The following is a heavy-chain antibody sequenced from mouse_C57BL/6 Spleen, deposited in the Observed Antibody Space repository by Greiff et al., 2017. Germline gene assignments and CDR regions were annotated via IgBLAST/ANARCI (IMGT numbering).Heavy chain of an antibody. CDR1: GFTFSDYG. Sequence: EVKLVESGGGLVKPGGSLKLSCAASGFTFSDYGMHWVRQAPEKGLEWVAYISSGSSTIYYADTVKGLFTISRDNAKNTLFLQMTSLRSEDTAMYYCARPFYSLYAMDYWGQGTSVTVSS. CDR2: ISSGSSTI. D-gene: IGHD2-12*01. V-gene: IGHV5-17*01. J-gene: IGHJ4*01. CDR3: ARPFYSLYAMDY.